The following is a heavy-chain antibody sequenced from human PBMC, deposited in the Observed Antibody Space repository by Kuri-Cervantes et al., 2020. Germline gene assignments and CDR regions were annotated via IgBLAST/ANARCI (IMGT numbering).Heavy chain of an antibody. D-gene: IGHD5-18*01. CDR1: GGSVSSYY. J-gene: IGHJ6*02. V-gene: IGHV4-4*07. Sequence: SETLSLTCTVSGGSVSSYYWSWIRQPAGKRLEWIGRIYTSRSTNYNPSLKSRVTMSVDTSKNQISLKLTSVTAADTAVYYCARDRGVRDTAMGTLYYYGMDVWGQGTTVTVSS. CDR2: IYTSRST. CDR3: ARDRGVRDTAMGTLYYYGMDV.